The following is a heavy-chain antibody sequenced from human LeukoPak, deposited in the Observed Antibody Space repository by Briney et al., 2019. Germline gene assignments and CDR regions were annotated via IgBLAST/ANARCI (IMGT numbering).Heavy chain of an antibody. CDR2: INHSGST. CDR3: ARANYYGSGIFDY. D-gene: IGHD3-10*01. J-gene: IGHJ4*02. CDR1: GGSFSGYY. V-gene: IGHV4-34*01. Sequence: PSETLSLTCAGYGGSFSGYYWSWIRQPPGKGLEWIGEINHSGSTNYNPSLKSRVTISVDTSKNQFSLKLSSVTAADTAVYYCARANYYGSGIFDYWGQGTLVTVSS.